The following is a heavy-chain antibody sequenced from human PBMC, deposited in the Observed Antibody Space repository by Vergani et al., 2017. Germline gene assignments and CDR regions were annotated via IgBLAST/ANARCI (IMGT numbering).Heavy chain of an antibody. CDR2: IYYSGST. D-gene: IGHD3-10*01. CDR3: ARVGSFRRGPDY. V-gene: IGHV4-39*01. CDR1: GGSISSSSYY. Sequence: QLQLQESGPGLVKPSETLSLTCTVSGGSISSSSYYWGWIRQPPGKGLEWIGSIYYSGSTYYNPSLKSRVTISVDTSKNQFSLKLSSVTAADTAVYYCARVGSFRRGPDYWGQGTLVTVSS. J-gene: IGHJ4*02.